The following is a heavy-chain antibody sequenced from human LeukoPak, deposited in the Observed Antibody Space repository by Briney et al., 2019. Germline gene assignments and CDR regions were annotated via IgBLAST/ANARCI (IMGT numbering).Heavy chain of an antibody. CDR1: GGSISSNNYY. Sequence: SETLSLTCTVSGGSISSNNYYWGWIRQAPGKGLEWIGNIDYSGSTYYNPSLKSRVTISVDTSKNQFSLNLGSVTAADTAVYYCARHAYSAYDSDYWGQGTLVTVSS. V-gene: IGHV4-39*01. CDR2: IDYSGST. J-gene: IGHJ4*02. D-gene: IGHD5-12*01. CDR3: ARHAYSAYDSDY.